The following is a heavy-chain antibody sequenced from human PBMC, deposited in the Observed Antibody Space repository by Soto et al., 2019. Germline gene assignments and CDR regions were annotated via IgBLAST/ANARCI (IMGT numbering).Heavy chain of an antibody. J-gene: IGHJ6*02. CDR2: ISGTGVTS. CDR3: AKDCGDITMVTGNYDYGMDV. CDR1: GLTFSPYS. Sequence: PGGSLRLSGAASGLTFSPYSINWVRQAPWKGLEWVAAISGTGVTSYYADSVRGRFTISRDNSKHTLYLQMNSLRADDTAVSYFAKDCGDITMVTGNYDYGMDVLGQGTTVPVSS. V-gene: IGHV3-23*01. D-gene: IGHD5-18*01.